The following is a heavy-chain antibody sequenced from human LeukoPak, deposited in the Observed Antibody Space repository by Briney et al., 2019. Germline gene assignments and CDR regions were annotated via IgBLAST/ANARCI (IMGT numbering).Heavy chain of an antibody. V-gene: IGHV1-46*01. CDR3: ASAIAAAGTWLDY. Sequence: ASVKVSCKASGYTFTSYYMHWVRQAPGQGLEWMGIINPSGGSTSYAQKFQGGVTMTRDTSTSTVYMELSSLRSEDTAVYYCASAIAAAGTWLDYWGQGTLVTVSS. D-gene: IGHD6-13*01. CDR2: INPSGGST. J-gene: IGHJ4*02. CDR1: GYTFTSYY.